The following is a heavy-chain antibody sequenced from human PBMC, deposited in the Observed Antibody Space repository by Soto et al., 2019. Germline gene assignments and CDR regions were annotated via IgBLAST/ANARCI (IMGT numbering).Heavy chain of an antibody. Sequence: QVQLQESGPGLVKPSETLSLTCTVSGGSISSYYWSWIRKPPGKGLELIGYIYYSGSTNYNPSLKRRVTLSVDTSKHQFALKLSSVTAADTAVYSCARENTRLGEGYGMDVWGQGTTVTVSS. D-gene: IGHD3-16*01. J-gene: IGHJ6*02. V-gene: IGHV4-59*01. CDR2: IYYSGST. CDR3: ARENTRLGEGYGMDV. CDR1: GGSISSYY.